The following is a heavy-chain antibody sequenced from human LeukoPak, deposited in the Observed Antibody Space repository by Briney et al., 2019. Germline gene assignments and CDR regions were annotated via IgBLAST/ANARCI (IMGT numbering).Heavy chain of an antibody. J-gene: IGHJ3*02. D-gene: IGHD3-10*01. CDR3: ASSLWFGEATGLDAFDI. CDR1: GFTFSSYW. Sequence: GGSLRLSCAASGFTFSSYWMSWVRQAPGKGLEWVANIKQDGSEKYYVDSVKGRFTISRDNAKNSLYLQMNSLRAEDTAVCYCASSLWFGEATGLDAFDIWGQGTMVTVSS. V-gene: IGHV3-7*01. CDR2: IKQDGSEK.